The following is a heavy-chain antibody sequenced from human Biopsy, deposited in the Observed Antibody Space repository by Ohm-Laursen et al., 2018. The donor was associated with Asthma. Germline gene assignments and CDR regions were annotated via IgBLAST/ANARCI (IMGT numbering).Heavy chain of an antibody. CDR3: ARMITMIQAANYYSYAMDV. D-gene: IGHD3-22*01. CDR1: GDSINSGGYS. CDR2: LFHSGTT. J-gene: IGHJ6*02. Sequence: TLSLTCAVSGDSINSGGYSWNWIRQPPGKGPGWVAYLFHSGTTHYNPSLKRRVTISVDRSKRQFSLKVNSVTAADTAVYYCARMITMIQAANYYSYAMDVWGQGTTVTVSS. V-gene: IGHV4-30-2*01.